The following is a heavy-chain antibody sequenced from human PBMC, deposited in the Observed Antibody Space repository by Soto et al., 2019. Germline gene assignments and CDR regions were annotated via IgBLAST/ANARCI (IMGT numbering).Heavy chain of an antibody. CDR1: GFTFSSYE. D-gene: IGHD3-22*01. CDR3: VRDRGGYYMGYYYDY. V-gene: IGHV3-48*03. Sequence: GGSLRLSCLASGFTFSSYEMNWVRQAPGKGLEWVSYISSSGSTAYYADSVKGRFTISRDNAKNTLYLQMNSLRAEDTALYYCVRDRGGYYMGYYYDYWGQGTLVTVSS. J-gene: IGHJ4*02. CDR2: ISSSGSTA.